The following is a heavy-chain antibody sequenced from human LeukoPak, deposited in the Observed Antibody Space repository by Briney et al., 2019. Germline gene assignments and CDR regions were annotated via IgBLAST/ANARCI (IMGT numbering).Heavy chain of an antibody. D-gene: IGHD3/OR15-3a*01. CDR3: ASVPFDFWTSYYFDY. CDR1: GFTFSSYS. J-gene: IGHJ4*02. CDR2: ISSSSSYI. V-gene: IGHV3-21*01. Sequence: GGSLRLSCAASGFTFSSYSMNWLRQAPGRGLEWVSSISSSSSYIYYADSLKGRFTISRDNAKNSLYLQMNSLRAEDTAVYYCASVPFDFWTSYYFDYWGQGTLVTVSS.